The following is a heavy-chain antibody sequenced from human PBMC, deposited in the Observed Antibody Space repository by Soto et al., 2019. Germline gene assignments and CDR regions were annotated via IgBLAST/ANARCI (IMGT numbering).Heavy chain of an antibody. Sequence: PSETLSLTCTVSEGSIRGYYWIWIRQPPGKGLEWIGYFHYTGISNYNSSLKSRVTMSLDTSKNQFSLKLSSVSAADTAIYYCARGASNWQYFAYWGQGALVTVSS. V-gene: IGHV4-59*01. D-gene: IGHD4-4*01. CDR1: EGSIRGYY. CDR3: ARGASNWQYFAY. CDR2: FHYTGIS. J-gene: IGHJ4*02.